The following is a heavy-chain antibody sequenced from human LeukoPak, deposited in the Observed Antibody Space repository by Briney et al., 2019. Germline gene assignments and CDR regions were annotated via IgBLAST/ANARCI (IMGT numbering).Heavy chain of an antibody. Sequence: SETLSLTCTVSGGSISSYYWSWIRQPPGKGLEWIGYIYYSGSTNYNPSLKSRVTISVDTSKNQFSLKLSSVTAADTAVYYCARYSESYYGLHFDYWGQGTLVTVSS. D-gene: IGHD1-26*01. CDR1: GGSISSYY. CDR3: ARYSESYYGLHFDY. J-gene: IGHJ4*02. V-gene: IGHV4-59*01. CDR2: IYYSGST.